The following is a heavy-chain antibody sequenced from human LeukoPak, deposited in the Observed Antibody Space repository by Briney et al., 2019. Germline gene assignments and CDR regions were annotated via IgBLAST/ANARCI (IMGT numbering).Heavy chain of an antibody. Sequence: ASVKVSCKSSGYMFTSHGVHWLRQAPGQGLEWMGWISAQNGNTNYMQQFLGRVTMTRDTSASTAYMELRSLKSDDTAVYYCARESNGGYGFDYWGQGTPVTVAS. J-gene: IGHJ4*02. V-gene: IGHV1-18*01. CDR1: GYMFTSHG. CDR2: ISAQNGNT. CDR3: ARESNGGYGFDY. D-gene: IGHD5-12*01.